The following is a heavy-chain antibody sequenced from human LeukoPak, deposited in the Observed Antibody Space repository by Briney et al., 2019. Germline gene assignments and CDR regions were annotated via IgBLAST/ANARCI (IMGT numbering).Heavy chain of an antibody. D-gene: IGHD1-26*01. CDR3: ARDGVSGTVEPTGGYYYYGMDV. J-gene: IGHJ6*02. Sequence: GGSLRLSCAASVFTVSNNYISWVRQAPGMGLEWVSLIYTGSSAYYADSVKGRFTISRDNSKNTVSLQMNSLRAEDTAVYYCARDGVSGTVEPTGGYYYYGMDVWGQGTTVTVSS. V-gene: IGHV3-53*01. CDR1: VFTVSNNY. CDR2: IYTGSSA.